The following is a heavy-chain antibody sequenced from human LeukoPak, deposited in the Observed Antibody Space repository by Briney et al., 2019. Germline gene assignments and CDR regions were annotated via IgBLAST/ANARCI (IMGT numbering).Heavy chain of an antibody. V-gene: IGHV3-23*01. CDR3: AKGFGNYLNNWFDP. CDR1: GFTFSSYA. Sequence: GGSLRLSCAASGFTFSSYAMSWVRQAPGKGLEWVSAISGGGSTYYAGSVKGRFTISRDDSKNTLYLQMNSLRAEDTAVYYCAKGFGNYLNNWFDPWGQGTLVTVSS. D-gene: IGHD4-11*01. J-gene: IGHJ5*02. CDR2: ISGGGST.